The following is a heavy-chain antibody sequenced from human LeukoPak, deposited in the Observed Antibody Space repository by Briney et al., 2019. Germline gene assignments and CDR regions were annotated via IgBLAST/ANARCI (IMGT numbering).Heavy chain of an antibody. J-gene: IGHJ4*02. V-gene: IGHV1-2*02. CDR1: GYTFIGYY. D-gene: IGHD5-18*01. Sequence: GASVKVSCKASGYTFIGYYMHWVRQAPGQGLEWMGWINPNSGGTNYAQKFQGRVTMTRDTSINTAYMELSRLRSDDTAVYYCARDPNPMGYSSDYWGQGTLVTVSS. CDR2: INPNSGGT. CDR3: ARDPNPMGYSSDY.